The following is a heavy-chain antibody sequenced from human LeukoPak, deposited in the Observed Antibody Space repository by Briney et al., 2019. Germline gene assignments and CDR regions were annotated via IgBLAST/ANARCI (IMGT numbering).Heavy chain of an antibody. CDR3: ARVGAGQDLPDSMDV. D-gene: IGHD4/OR15-4a*01. V-gene: IGHV3-48*03. J-gene: IGHJ6*03. CDR1: GFTFSSYE. Sequence: GGSLRLSCAASGFTFSSYEMNWVRQAPGKGLEWVSYISSSGSTIYYADSVKGRFTISRDNAKNSLYLQMSGLRVEDTAMYYCARVGAGQDLPDSMDVWGKGTMVTVSS. CDR2: ISSSGSTI.